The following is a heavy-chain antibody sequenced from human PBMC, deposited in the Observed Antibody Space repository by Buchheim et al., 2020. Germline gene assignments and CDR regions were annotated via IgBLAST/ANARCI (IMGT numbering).Heavy chain of an antibody. D-gene: IGHD3-22*01. V-gene: IGHV3-30*18. Sequence: QVQLVESGGGVVQPGRSLRLSCAASGFTFSSYGMHWVRQAPGKGLEWVAVISYDGSNKYYADSVKGRFTISRDNSKNTLYLQMNSLRAEDTAVYYCAKDTAIYYDSSGYFDYWGQGTL. CDR1: GFTFSSYG. CDR2: ISYDGSNK. J-gene: IGHJ4*02. CDR3: AKDTAIYYDSSGYFDY.